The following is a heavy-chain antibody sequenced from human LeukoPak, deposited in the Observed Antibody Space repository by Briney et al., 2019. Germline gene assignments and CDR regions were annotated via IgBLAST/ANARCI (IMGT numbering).Heavy chain of an antibody. CDR1: GGSISSYY. V-gene: IGHV4-59*12. CDR3: ASIVGATDAFDI. J-gene: IGHJ3*02. CDR2: IYYSGST. Sequence: SETLSLTCTVSGGSISSYYWSWIRQPPGKGLEWIGYIYYSGSTYYNPSLKSRVTISVDTSKNQFSLKLSSVTAADTAVYYCASIVGATDAFDIWGQGTMVTVSS. D-gene: IGHD1-26*01.